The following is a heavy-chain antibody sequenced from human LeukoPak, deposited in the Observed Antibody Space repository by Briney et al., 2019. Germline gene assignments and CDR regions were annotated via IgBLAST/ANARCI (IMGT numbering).Heavy chain of an antibody. CDR1: GGSISGYY. V-gene: IGHV4-59*08. D-gene: IGHD3-3*01. J-gene: IGHJ5*01. Sequence: MTSETLSLTCTVSGGSISGYYWSWIRQPPGKGLEWIGYIYYSGSTNYNPSLKSRVTISVDTSKNQISLKLTSVTAADTAIYYCVRLYDFWSGYPGWFDSWGQGTLLTVSS. CDR3: VRLYDFWSGYPGWFDS. CDR2: IYYSGST.